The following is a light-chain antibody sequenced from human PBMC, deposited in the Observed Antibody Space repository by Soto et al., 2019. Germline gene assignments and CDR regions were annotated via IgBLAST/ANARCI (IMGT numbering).Light chain of an antibody. CDR1: QSVSSN. V-gene: IGKV3-11*01. CDR2: DAS. Sequence: EIVMTQSPATLSVSPGERATLSRRASQSVSSNLAWYQQKPGHAPRRLIYDASNRATGIPARFSGSGSGTDFTLTISSLEPEDFAVYYCQQRSNWPPWTFGQGTKVDIK. CDR3: QQRSNWPPWT. J-gene: IGKJ1*01.